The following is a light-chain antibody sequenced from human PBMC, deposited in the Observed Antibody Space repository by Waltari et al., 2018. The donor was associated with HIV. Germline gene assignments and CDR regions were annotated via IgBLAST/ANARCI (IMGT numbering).Light chain of an antibody. CDR2: DVT. CDR1: CRDMTTSEY. Sequence: QSALTQPASVSGSPGQSITISGSASCRDMTTSEYVAWYEKQPDKAPNLLIFDVTDRLSGVSRRFSGSKSGNTASLTISGLQPDDEADYYCSSYTTDNTVVFGGGTRLTVL. J-gene: IGLJ2*01. V-gene: IGLV2-14*03. CDR3: SSYTTDNTVV.